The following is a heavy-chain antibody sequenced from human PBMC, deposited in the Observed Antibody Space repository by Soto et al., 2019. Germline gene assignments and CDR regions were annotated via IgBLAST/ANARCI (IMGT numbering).Heavy chain of an antibody. D-gene: IGHD4-17*01. Sequence: SETLSLTCTVSGGSISSYYWSWIRQPPGKGLEWIGDIYYSGSTTYNPSLKIRVTISVYTSKNQFSLKLSSVTAADTAVYYCAKDYGDYVGSFDPCGQGSLVTVSS. CDR2: IYYSGST. CDR1: GGSISSYY. CDR3: AKDYGDYVGSFDP. V-gene: IGHV4-59*01. J-gene: IGHJ5*02.